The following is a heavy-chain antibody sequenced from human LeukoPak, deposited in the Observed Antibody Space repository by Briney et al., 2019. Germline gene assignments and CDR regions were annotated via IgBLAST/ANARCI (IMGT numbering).Heavy chain of an antibody. CDR1: GFTSSNYA. V-gene: IGHV3-30*04. J-gene: IGHJ3*02. Sequence: GGSLRLSCAASGFTSSNYAMYWVRQAPGKGLEWVAVISYDGSNKYYADSVKGRFTISRDNSKNTLYLQMNSLRAEDTAVYYCAKDFFRFFDAFDIWGQGTMVTVSS. CDR2: ISYDGSNK. CDR3: AKDFFRFFDAFDI.